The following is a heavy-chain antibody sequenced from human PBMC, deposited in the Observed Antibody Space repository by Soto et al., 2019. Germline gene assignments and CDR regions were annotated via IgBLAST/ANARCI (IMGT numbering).Heavy chain of an antibody. D-gene: IGHD1-20*01. CDR1: GFTFRSYG. CDR2: IISSSSYL. Sequence: GFLRLSFAVSGFTFRSYGMDGCRQSPGKALEWGSSIISSSSYLYYADSVKGPFTISRDNAKHSLYLQMNSLRAEDTAVYYWYTTLFNWNHDSDFDYCGRRTLVTVSS. V-gene: IGHV3-21*01. CDR3: YTTLFNWNHDSDFDY. J-gene: IGHJ4*02.